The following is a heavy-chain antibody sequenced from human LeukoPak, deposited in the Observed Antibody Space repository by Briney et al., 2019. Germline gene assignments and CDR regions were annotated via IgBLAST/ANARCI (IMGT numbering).Heavy chain of an antibody. CDR2: IYYSGST. CDR3: ARVSSRLRTGMDV. CDR1: GVSISSYY. J-gene: IGHJ6*04. V-gene: IGHV4-59*01. Sequence: SETLSLTCTVSGVSISSYYWSWIRQPPGKGLEWIGYIYYSGSTNYNPSLKSRVTISVDTPKNQFSLELSSVTAADTGVYYCARVSSRLRTGMDVWGKGTTVTVSS. D-gene: IGHD3-16*01.